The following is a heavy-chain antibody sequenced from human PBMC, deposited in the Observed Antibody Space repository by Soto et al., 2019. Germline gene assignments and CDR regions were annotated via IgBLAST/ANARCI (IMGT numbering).Heavy chain of an antibody. CDR1: GGSISSYY. CDR2: IYYSGST. V-gene: IGHV4-59*01. D-gene: IGHD2-15*01. J-gene: IGHJ3*02. CDR3: ARVKDVVVAATQAFDI. Sequence: SETLSLTCTVSGGSISSYYWSWIRQPPGKGLEWIGYIYYSGSTNYNPSLKSRVTISVDTSKNQFSLKLSSVTAADTAVYYCARVKDVVVAATQAFDIWGQGTMVTVSS.